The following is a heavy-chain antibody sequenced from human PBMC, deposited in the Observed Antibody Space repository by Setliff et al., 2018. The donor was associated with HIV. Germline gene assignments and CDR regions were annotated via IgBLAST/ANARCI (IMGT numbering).Heavy chain of an antibody. CDR2: INTNTGNP. CDR1: GYTFTSYA. J-gene: IGHJ3*02. V-gene: IGHV7-4-1*02. D-gene: IGHD3-10*01. CDR3: ARVPLWFGTKGAFDN. Sequence: ASVKVSCKASGYTFTSYAMSWVRQAPGQGLEWMGWINTNTGNPTYAKGFTGRFVFSLDTSVSTAYLQISSLKAEDTAVYYCARVPLWFGTKGAFDNWGQGTMVTVSS.